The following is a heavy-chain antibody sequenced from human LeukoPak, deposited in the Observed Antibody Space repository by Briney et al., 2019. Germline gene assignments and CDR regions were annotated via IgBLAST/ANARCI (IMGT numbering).Heavy chain of an antibody. V-gene: IGHV4-38-2*01. CDR2: IYHSGST. CDR3: ARTVAAHYYFDY. J-gene: IGHJ4*02. D-gene: IGHD6-13*01. CDR1: GYSISSGYY. Sequence: PSETLSLTCAVSGYSISSGYYWGWIRQPPGKGLEWIGSIYHSGSTYYNPSLKSRVTISVDTSKNQFSLKLSSVTAADAAVYYCARTVAAHYYFDYWGQGTLVTVSS.